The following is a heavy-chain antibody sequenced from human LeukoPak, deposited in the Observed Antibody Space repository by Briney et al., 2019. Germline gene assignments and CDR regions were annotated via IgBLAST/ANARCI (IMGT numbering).Heavy chain of an antibody. Sequence: SETLSLTCTVSGYSISSGYYWGWIRQPPGKGLEWIGSIYHSGRTFYNPSLKSRVTISVDTSKNQFSLKLTSVTAADTAVYYCARRRLGEFFDYWGQGSLVTVSS. CDR1: GYSISSGYY. CDR2: IYHSGRT. CDR3: ARRRLGEFFDY. V-gene: IGHV4-38-2*02. D-gene: IGHD3-16*01. J-gene: IGHJ4*02.